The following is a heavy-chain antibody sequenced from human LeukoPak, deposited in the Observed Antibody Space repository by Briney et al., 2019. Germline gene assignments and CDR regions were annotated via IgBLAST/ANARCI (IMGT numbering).Heavy chain of an antibody. V-gene: IGHV4-34*01. Sequence: SETLSHTCAVYGGSFSGYYWSWIRQPPGKGLEWIGEINHSGSTNYNPSLKSRVTISVDTSKNQFSLKLSSVTAADTAVYYCARDLYSSGWYYFDYWGQGTLVTVSS. D-gene: IGHD6-19*01. CDR3: ARDLYSSGWYYFDY. CDR2: INHSGST. CDR1: GGSFSGYY. J-gene: IGHJ4*02.